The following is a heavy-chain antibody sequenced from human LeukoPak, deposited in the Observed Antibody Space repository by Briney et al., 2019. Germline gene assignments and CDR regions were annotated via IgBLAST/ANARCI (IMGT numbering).Heavy chain of an antibody. D-gene: IGHD1-14*01. V-gene: IGHV3-9*01. Sequence: PGRSLRLSCAASGFTFDDYAMHWVRQAPGKGLEWVSGISWNSGSIGYADPVKGRFTISRDNAKNSLYLQMNSLRAEDTALYYCAKAPRRYYYSPYGMDVWGQGTTVTVSS. CDR3: AKAPRRYYYSPYGMDV. CDR2: ISWNSGSI. CDR1: GFTFDDYA. J-gene: IGHJ6*02.